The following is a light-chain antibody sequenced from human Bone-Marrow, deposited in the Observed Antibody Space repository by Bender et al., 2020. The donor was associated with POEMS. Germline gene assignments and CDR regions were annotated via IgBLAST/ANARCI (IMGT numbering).Light chain of an antibody. Sequence: QSALTQPASVSGSPGQSITISCTGASSDVGAYNLVSWFQQHPGKAPELMIYDVTSRPSGVSDRFSGSKSGNTASLTIFGLQAEDEADYYCSSYSSSSTMWLFGGGTKLTVL. CDR2: DVT. CDR1: SSDVGAYNL. J-gene: IGLJ3*02. V-gene: IGLV2-14*03. CDR3: SSYSSSSTMWL.